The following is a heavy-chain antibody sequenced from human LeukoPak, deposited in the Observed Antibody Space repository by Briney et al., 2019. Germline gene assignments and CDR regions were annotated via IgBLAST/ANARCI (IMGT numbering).Heavy chain of an antibody. CDR3: AKGPLNYYDSSGYYYVGNYYYGMDV. J-gene: IGHJ6*02. D-gene: IGHD3-22*01. CDR1: GFTFSSYG. V-gene: IGHV3-30*18. Sequence: PGGSLRLSCAASGFTFSSYGMHWVRQAPGKGLEWVAVISHDGSNKYYADSVKGRFTISRDNSKNTLYLQMNSLRAEDTAVYYCAKGPLNYYDSSGYYYVGNYYYGMDVWGQGTTVTVSS. CDR2: ISHDGSNK.